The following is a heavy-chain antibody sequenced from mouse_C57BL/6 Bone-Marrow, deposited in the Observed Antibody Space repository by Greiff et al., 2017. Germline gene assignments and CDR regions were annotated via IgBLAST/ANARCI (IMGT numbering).Heavy chain of an antibody. CDR1: GYTFTSYG. CDR2: IYPRSGNT. V-gene: IGHV1-81*01. CDR3: ARWRGDYDGGDYAMDY. J-gene: IGHJ4*01. D-gene: IGHD2-4*01. Sequence: QVQLQQSGAELARPGASVKLSCKASGYTFTSYGISWVKQRTGQGLEWIGEIYPRSGNTYYNEKFKGKATLTADKSSSTAYMELRSLTSEDSAVYFGARWRGDYDGGDYAMDYWGQGTSVTVSS.